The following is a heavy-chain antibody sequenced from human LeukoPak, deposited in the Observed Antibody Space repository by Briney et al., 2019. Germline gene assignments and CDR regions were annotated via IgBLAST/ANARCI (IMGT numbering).Heavy chain of an antibody. Sequence: ASVKVSCKASGTTFRSYAINWVRQAPGQGLEWMGAIIPSFGTVKFAQKFQGRVTMTADESTTTAYMDLNYLRSDDTAVYFCARPTSANQYSYGFHFDHWGQGTVVTVSS. CDR2: IIPSFGTV. CDR3: ARPTSANQYSYGFHFDH. J-gene: IGHJ4*02. V-gene: IGHV1-69*13. CDR1: GTTFRSYA. D-gene: IGHD5-18*01.